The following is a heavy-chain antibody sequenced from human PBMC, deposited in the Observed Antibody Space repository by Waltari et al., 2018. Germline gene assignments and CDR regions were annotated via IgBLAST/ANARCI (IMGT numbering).Heavy chain of an antibody. D-gene: IGHD1-1*01. V-gene: IGHV1-8*01. J-gene: IGHJ6*02. Sequence: QVQLVQSGAEVKKPGASVKVSCKASGYTFTSYDINGVRQATVQGLEWMGWMNPKSGNTGYAQKFQGRVTMTRNTSISTAYMELSSLRSEDTAVYYCARWNPYYYGMDVWGQGTTVTVSS. CDR3: ARWNPYYYGMDV. CDR1: GYTFTSYD. CDR2: MNPKSGNT.